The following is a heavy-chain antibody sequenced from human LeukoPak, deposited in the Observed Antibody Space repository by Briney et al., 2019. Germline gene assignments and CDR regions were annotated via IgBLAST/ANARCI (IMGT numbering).Heavy chain of an antibody. CDR2: ISGSGGST. V-gene: IGHV3-23*01. D-gene: IGHD6-13*01. J-gene: IGHJ4*02. CDR1: GFSFRSHG. Sequence: PGRSLRLSCAASGFSFRSHGMRWVRQAPGKGLEWVSAISGSGGSTYYADSVKGRFTISRDNSKNTLYLQMNSLRAEDTAVYYCAKVRGIAAFDYWGQGTLVTVSS. CDR3: AKVRGIAAFDY.